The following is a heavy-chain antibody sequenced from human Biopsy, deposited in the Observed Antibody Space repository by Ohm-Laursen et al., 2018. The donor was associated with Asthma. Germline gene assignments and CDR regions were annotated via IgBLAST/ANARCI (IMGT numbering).Heavy chain of an antibody. V-gene: IGHV3-30-3*01. J-gene: IGHJ4*02. CDR3: AREGVAGTHIED. CDR1: RFTYE. CDR2: ISYDGSSI. D-gene: IGHD6-19*01. Sequence: SLRLSCAAPRFTYEMHWVRQAPGKGLEWVAVISYDGSSIYYADSVKGRFTISRDNSKNTLSLQMNSLTAEDTAVYYCAREGVAGTHIEDWGQGTLVTISS.